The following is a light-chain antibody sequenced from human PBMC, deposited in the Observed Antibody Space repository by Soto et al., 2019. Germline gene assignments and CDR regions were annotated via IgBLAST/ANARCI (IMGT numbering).Light chain of an antibody. CDR1: SSNIGTNT. Sequence: QAVVTQPPSASGTPGQRVTISCSGSSSNIGTNTVTWYQQVPGTAPKLLIYSNTQRPSGVPDRFSGSKSGTSASLAISELQSEDEADYYCAAWDDSLNGVLGAGTKVTVL. CDR3: AAWDDSLNGV. V-gene: IGLV1-44*01. J-gene: IGLJ1*01. CDR2: SNT.